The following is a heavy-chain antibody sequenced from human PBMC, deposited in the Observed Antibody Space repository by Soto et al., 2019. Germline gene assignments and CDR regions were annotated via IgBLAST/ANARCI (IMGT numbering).Heavy chain of an antibody. Sequence: PGGSLRLSCAASGFTFSSYWMGWVRQAPGKGLEWVANIKQDGSDKYYLDSVKGRFTISRDNTKNSMYLQMNSLRAEDMAVYYCARDRCSSTSCFFDYWGQGTLVTVS. V-gene: IGHV3-7*03. CDR3: ARDRCSSTSCFFDY. J-gene: IGHJ4*02. CDR1: GFTFSSYW. CDR2: IKQDGSDK. D-gene: IGHD2-2*01.